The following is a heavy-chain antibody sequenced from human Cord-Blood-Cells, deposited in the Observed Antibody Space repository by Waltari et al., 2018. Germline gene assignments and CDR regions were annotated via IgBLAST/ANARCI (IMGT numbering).Heavy chain of an antibody. V-gene: IGHV4-59*01. CDR2: IYYRGST. CDR3: ARDSGRSTWELDAFDI. Sequence: QVQLQESGPGLVKPSETLSLTCTVSGGSISSYYWSWIRQPPGKGLEWIGYIYYRGSTNYNPSLKSRVTISVDTSKNQFSLKLSSVTAADTAVYYCARDSGRSTWELDAFDIWGQGTMVTVSS. D-gene: IGHD1-26*01. J-gene: IGHJ3*02. CDR1: GGSISSYY.